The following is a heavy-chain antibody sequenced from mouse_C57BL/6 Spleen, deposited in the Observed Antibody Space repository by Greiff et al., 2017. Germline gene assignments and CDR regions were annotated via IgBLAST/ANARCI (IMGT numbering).Heavy chain of an antibody. J-gene: IGHJ4*01. D-gene: IGHD2-2*01. Sequence: QVQLKQSGAELVRPGTSVKVSCKASGYAFTNYLIEWVKQRPGQGLEWIGVINPGSGGTNYNEKFKGKATLTADKSSSTAYMQLSSLTSEDSAVYFGAWGYLYYYAMDYWGQGTSVTVSS. CDR1: GYAFTNYL. V-gene: IGHV1-54*01. CDR2: INPGSGGT. CDR3: AWGYLYYYAMDY.